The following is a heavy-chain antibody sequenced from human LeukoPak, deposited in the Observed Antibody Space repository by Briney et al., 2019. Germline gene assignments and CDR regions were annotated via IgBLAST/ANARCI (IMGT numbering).Heavy chain of an antibody. CDR3: ARDFPFGPGYHPFDS. D-gene: IGHD3-9*01. CDR1: GGSISSYY. V-gene: IGHV4-4*07. CDR2: ICNTGST. J-gene: IGHJ4*02. Sequence: PSETLSLTCTVSGGSISSYYWSWIRQSAGKGLEWIGRICNTGSTNYNPSLKSRVTMSVDTSKNQFSLRLNSMTAADTALYYCARDFPFGPGYHPFDSWGQGILVSVSS.